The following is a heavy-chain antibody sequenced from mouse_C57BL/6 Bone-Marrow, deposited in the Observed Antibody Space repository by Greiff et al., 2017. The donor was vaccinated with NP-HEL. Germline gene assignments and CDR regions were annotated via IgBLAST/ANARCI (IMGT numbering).Heavy chain of an antibody. V-gene: IGHV14-2*01. CDR2: IDPEDGET. D-gene: IGHD1-1*01. CDR3: AREGGVVSYFDY. Sequence: EVQLQQSGAELVKPGASVQLSCTASGFNIKDYYMHWVKQRTEQGLEWVGRIDPEDGETQYAPKFQGKATITADTSSNTAYLQLSSLTSEDTAVYYCAREGGVVSYFDYWGQGTTLTVSS. J-gene: IGHJ2*01. CDR1: GFNIKDYY.